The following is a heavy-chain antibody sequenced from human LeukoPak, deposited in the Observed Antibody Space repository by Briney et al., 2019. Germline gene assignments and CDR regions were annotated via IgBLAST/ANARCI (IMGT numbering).Heavy chain of an antibody. CDR2: ISSSSSYI. J-gene: IGHJ4*02. CDR3: ARDPRGRGYYDSSGYYRRPY. CDR1: GFTFSSYS. V-gene: IGHV3-21*01. Sequence: GGSLRLSCAASGFTFSSYSMNWVRQAPGKGLEWVSSISSSSSYIYYADSVKGRFTISRDNAKNSLYLQMNSLRAEDTAVYYCARDPRGRGYYDSSGYYRRPYWGQGTLVTVSS. D-gene: IGHD3-22*01.